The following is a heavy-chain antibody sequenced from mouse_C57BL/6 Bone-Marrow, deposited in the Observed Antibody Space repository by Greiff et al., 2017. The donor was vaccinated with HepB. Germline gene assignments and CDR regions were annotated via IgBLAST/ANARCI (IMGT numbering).Heavy chain of an antibody. J-gene: IGHJ4*01. D-gene: IGHD1-1*01. CDR2: IRLKSDNYAT. CDR3: TDYYGSSYDEGDY. V-gene: IGHV6-3*01. CDR1: GFTFSNYW. Sequence: EVKLVESGGGLVQPGGSMKLSCVASGFTFSNYWMNWVRQSPEKGLEWVAQIRLKSDNYATHYAESVKGRFTISRDDSKSSVYLQMNNLRAEDTGIYYCTDYYGSSYDEGDYWGQGTSVTVSS.